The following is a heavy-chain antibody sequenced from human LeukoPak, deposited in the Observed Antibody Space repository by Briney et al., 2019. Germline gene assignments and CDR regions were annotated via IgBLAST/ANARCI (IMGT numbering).Heavy chain of an antibody. CDR3: ARVGSSGWDTFEQSPT. D-gene: IGHD6-19*01. J-gene: IGHJ5*02. Sequence: ASVKVSCKASGYTFTGYYMHWVRQAPGQGLEWMGWVCPHSGATNYAQKFQGRVSMTGDTSISTSYMELSRLSSDDTAVYYCARVGSSGWDTFEQSPTWGQGTLVTASS. CDR2: VCPHSGAT. V-gene: IGHV1-2*02. CDR1: GYTFTGYY.